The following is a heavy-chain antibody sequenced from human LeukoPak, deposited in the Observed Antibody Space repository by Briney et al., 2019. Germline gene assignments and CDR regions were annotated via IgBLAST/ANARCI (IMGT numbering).Heavy chain of an antibody. V-gene: IGHV4-59*08. CDR3: ARHSTFFGVVIIKGRVRGPFDY. D-gene: IGHD3-3*01. J-gene: IGHJ4*02. Sequence: SETLSLTCTVSAGSITNHYWSWIRQPPGKGLEWIGFIHYTGSINYNPSLKSRVTISVDTSKNQFSLKLSSVTAADTAVYYCARHSTFFGVVIIKGRVRGPFDYWGQGTLVTVSS. CDR2: IHYTGSI. CDR1: AGSITNHY.